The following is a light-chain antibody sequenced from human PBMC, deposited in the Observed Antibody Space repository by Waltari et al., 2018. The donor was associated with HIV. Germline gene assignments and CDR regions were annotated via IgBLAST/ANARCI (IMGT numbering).Light chain of an antibody. CDR1: RSLLHSDGNTY. CDR2: RIS. J-gene: IGKJ2*01. CDR3: LQATQYPHT. Sequence: EIVMTQSPLSSPVTLGQPASISCSSSRSLLHSDGNTYLSWLHQRPGQPPRLLIYRISNRFPGVPDRFSGSGAGTDFTLKISSVEAEDVGVYYCLQATQYPHTFGQGTKLEIK. V-gene: IGKV2-24*01.